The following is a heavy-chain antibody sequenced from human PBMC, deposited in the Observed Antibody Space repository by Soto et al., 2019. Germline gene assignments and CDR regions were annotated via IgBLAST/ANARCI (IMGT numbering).Heavy chain of an antibody. CDR1: GFAFNSYA. J-gene: IGHJ5*02. Sequence: PGGSLRLSCVASGFAFNSYAMTWVRQGPGKGLEWVSTITNSGGSTYYADSVKGRFTISRDNSKNTLYMQMTTLTAEDTAIYYCTKEHDYGYYGWFDPWGQGTLVTVSS. D-gene: IGHD4-17*01. V-gene: IGHV3-23*01. CDR3: TKEHDYGYYGWFDP. CDR2: ITNSGGST.